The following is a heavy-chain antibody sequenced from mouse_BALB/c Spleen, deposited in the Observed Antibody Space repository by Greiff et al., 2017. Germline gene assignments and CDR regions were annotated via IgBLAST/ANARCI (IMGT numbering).Heavy chain of an antibody. Sequence: SGGGLVQPGGSLKLSCAASGFTFSSYGMSWVRQTPDKRLELVATINSNGGSTYYPDSVKGRFTISRDNAKNTLYLQMSSLKSEDTAMYYCARGYGNYPFDYWGQGTTLTVSS. CDR2: INSNGGST. CDR1: GFTFSSYG. J-gene: IGHJ2*01. CDR3: ARGYGNYPFDY. D-gene: IGHD2-1*01. V-gene: IGHV5-6-3*01.